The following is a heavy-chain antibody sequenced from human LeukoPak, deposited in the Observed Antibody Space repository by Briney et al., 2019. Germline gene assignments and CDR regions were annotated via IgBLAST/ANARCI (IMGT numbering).Heavy chain of an antibody. J-gene: IGHJ5*02. D-gene: IGHD4-17*01. CDR3: ARGDYGDFLHWFDP. CDR2: IFPSGSI. CDR1: GGSISTNNW. V-gene: IGHV4-4*02. Sequence: SETLSLTCAVSGGSISTNNWWSWIRQTPGKGLEWIGEIFPSGSINYNPSFQSRVTISVETSKNQFSLKMTSVTAADTAVYYCARGDYGDFLHWFDPWGQGALVTVSS.